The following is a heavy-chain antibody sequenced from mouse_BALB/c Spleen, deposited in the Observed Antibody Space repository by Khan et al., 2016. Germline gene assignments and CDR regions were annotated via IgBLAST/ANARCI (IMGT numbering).Heavy chain of an antibody. CDR3: ARVQFGYYDYFDF. J-gene: IGHJ2*01. CDR2: IWAGGST. V-gene: IGHV2-9*02. CDR1: GFSLTTYD. D-gene: IGHD2-3*01. Sequence: QVTLKESGPGLVAPSQSLSITCTVSGFSLTTYDIHWVRQPPGKGLKWLGVIWAGGSTNYNSALMSRLSISKDNSKSQVFLKMNSLQTDDTAMYYCARVQFGYYDYFDFWGQGTTLAVSS.